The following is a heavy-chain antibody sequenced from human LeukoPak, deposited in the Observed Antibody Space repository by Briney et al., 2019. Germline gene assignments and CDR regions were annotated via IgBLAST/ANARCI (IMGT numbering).Heavy chain of an antibody. CDR1: GFTVSSDY. Sequence: GGSLSLSCAASGFTVSSDYMGWVRHAPGKGLEWVANIKQDGSEKSYADSVKGRFTITRDNAKNSLYLQMNSLRAEDTAVYYWARVNQHWFDPWGQGTLVTVSS. CDR2: IKQDGSEK. D-gene: IGHD2-2*01. CDR3: ARVNQHWFDP. V-gene: IGHV3-7*01. J-gene: IGHJ5*02.